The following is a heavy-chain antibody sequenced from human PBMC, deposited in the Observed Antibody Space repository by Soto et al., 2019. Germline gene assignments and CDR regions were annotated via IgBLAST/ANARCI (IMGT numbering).Heavy chain of an antibody. D-gene: IGHD3-10*01. CDR1: GFPFTGYS. J-gene: IGHJ4*02. V-gene: IGHV3-23*01. CDR2: ISGHGDAT. Sequence: GGSLRLSCAASGFPFTGYSMSWVRQAPGKGLEWVSAISGHGDATFYADSVKGRFTISRDNSKNTLYLHMNSLGAEDTALYYCANSRVSMVRGLIIIPNYCGQRTLVTVSS. CDR3: ANSRVSMVRGLIIIPNY.